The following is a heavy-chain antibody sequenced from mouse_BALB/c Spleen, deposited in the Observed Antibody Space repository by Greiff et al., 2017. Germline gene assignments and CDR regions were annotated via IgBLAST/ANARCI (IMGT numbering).Heavy chain of an antibody. CDR1: GYAFTNYL. Sequence: QVQLKQSGAELVRPGTSVKVSCKASGYAFTNYLIEWVKQRPGQGLEWIGVINPGSGGTKYNEKFKGKATLTSDKSSSTAYMELSSLTSEDSAVYYCARLPTYWYFDVGGAGTTVTVSS. CDR3: ARLPTYWYFDV. J-gene: IGHJ1*01. V-gene: IGHV1-54*01. D-gene: IGHD4-1*02. CDR2: INPGSGGT.